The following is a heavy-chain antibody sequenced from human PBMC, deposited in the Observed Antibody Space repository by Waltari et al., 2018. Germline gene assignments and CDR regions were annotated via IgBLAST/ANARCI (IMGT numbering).Heavy chain of an antibody. CDR3: TKASGGGSRTLDY. J-gene: IGHJ4*02. Sequence: EVQLVESGGGLAQLGRSLRHSCAASGFSFDGFVMHWVQQAPGKGLDWVSSITWNSKIKSYADSVKDRFTISRDNAKNTLYLQMNSLRAEDMALYYCTKASGGGSRTLDYWGQGTLVTVSS. V-gene: IGHV3-9*03. CDR1: GFSFDGFV. CDR2: ITWNSKIK. D-gene: IGHD2-15*01.